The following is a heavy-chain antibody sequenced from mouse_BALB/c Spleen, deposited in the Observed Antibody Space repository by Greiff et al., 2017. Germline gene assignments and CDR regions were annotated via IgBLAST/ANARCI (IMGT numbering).Heavy chain of an antibody. CDR3: ASDYEGGFDY. CDR1: GFTFSSYA. J-gene: IGHJ2*01. D-gene: IGHD2-4*01. V-gene: IGHV5-9-3*01. CDR2: ISSGGSYT. Sequence: EVKLMESGGGLVKPGGSLKLSCAASGFTFSSYAMSWVRQTPEKRLEWVATISSGGSYTYYPDSVKGRFTISRDNAKNTLYLQMSSLRSEDTAMYYCASDYEGGFDYWGQGTTLTVSA.